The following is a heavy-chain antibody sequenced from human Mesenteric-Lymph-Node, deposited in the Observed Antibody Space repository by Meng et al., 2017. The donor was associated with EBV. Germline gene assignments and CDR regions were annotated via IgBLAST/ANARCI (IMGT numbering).Heavy chain of an antibody. V-gene: IGHV4-61*08. J-gene: IGHJ4*02. CDR3: ARGRRGVQYFDF. D-gene: IGHD1-1*01. Sequence: QVQLQESGPGLVKPSETLSLTCAVSGGSISSGGYYWNWIRQSPGKGLEWIGYIYYSGSTNYNPSLKSQITISVDTSKNQLSLRVSHVTAADTAVYYCARGRRGVQYFDFWGQGALVTASS. CDR1: GGSISSGGYY. CDR2: IYYSGST.